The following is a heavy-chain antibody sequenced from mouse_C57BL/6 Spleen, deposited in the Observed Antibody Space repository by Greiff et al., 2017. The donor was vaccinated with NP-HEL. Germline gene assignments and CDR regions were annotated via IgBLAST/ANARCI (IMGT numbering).Heavy chain of an antibody. V-gene: IGHV1-53*01. CDR3: ARSGVTTTGDY. CDR1: GYTFTSYW. D-gene: IGHD2-2*01. CDR2: INPSNGGT. J-gene: IGHJ2*01. Sequence: QVQLKQSGTELVKPGASVKLSCKASGYTFTSYWMHWVKQRPGQGLEWIGNINPSNGGTNYNEKFKSKATLTVDKSSSTAYMQLSSLTSEDSAVYYCARSGVTTTGDYWGQGTTLTVSS.